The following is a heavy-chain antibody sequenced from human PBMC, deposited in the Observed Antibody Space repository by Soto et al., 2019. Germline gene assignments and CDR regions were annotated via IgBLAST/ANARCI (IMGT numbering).Heavy chain of an antibody. CDR3: ARNMEYCYGRGSGNGQGV. CDR1: GYTFTAYH. V-gene: IGHV1-2*02. J-gene: IGHJ6*02. D-gene: IGHD3-10*02. Sequence: QVQLVQSGAEVKEPGDSVRVSCEASGYTFTAYHIHWVRQAPGQGLEWMGWINPKFGDTTFAQDFQGRDSMTRDMSRSTVYMELSRLTSDDTAIYYCARNMEYCYGRGSGNGQGVWGQGTTVTVFS. CDR2: INPKFGDT.